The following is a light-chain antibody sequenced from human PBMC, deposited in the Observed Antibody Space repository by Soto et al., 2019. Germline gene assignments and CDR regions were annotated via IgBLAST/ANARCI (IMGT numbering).Light chain of an antibody. V-gene: IGKV1-5*01. J-gene: IGKJ2*01. CDR2: DAS. CDR3: QQYDTYPMYT. CDR1: QSIGTW. Sequence: DIQMTQSPSTLSASVGDRVTMTCRASQSIGTWLAWYQQKPGKAPKLLIYDASTLESGVPSRFSGSGSGTEFTLIISSLQPDDFATYYCQQYDTYPMYTFGQETKVDIK.